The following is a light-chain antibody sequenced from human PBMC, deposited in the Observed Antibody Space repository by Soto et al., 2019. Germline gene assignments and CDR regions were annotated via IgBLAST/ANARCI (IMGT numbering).Light chain of an antibody. J-gene: IGLJ3*02. CDR2: NNN. Sequence: QSVLTQPPSASGTPGQRVTIACSGSSSNIGSTTVKWYQQLPGTAPKLLIYNNNQRPSGVPDRFSGSKSGTSASLAISGLQSEEEADYYWAAWDDSVNGVVFGGGTKLAGL. CDR1: SSNIGSTT. V-gene: IGLV1-44*01. CDR3: AAWDDSVNGVV.